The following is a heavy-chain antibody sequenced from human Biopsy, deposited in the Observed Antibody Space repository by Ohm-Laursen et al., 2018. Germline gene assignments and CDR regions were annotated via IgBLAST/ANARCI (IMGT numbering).Heavy chain of an antibody. CDR3: AKAGQASGEYVVPRHFDS. CDR2: IVPLFETT. V-gene: IGHV1-69*06. J-gene: IGHJ4*02. D-gene: IGHD2-15*01. Sequence: SSVKVSCKASGYNFDIYPLFWVRQAPGQGFEWMGGIVPLFETTDSAQKFQGRVTITADRSTTTAYIELSGQTSEDTAIYYCAKAGQASGEYVVPRHFDSWGQGTRVTVSS. CDR1: GYNFDIYP.